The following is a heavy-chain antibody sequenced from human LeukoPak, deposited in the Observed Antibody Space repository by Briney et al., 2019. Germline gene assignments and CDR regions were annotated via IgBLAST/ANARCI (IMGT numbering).Heavy chain of an antibody. CDR2: ISGSGGST. J-gene: IGHJ4*02. CDR1: GFTFSSYA. CDR3: ARDHRGDSSGYYYY. Sequence: GGSLRLSCAASGFTFSSYAMSWVRQAPGKGLEWVSAISGSGGSTYYADSVKGRFTISRDNSKNTLYLQMNSLRAEDTAVYYCARDHRGDSSGYYYYWGQGTLVTVSS. V-gene: IGHV3-23*01. D-gene: IGHD3-22*01.